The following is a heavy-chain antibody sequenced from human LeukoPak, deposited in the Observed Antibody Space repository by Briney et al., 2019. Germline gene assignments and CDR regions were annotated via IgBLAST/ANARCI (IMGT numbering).Heavy chain of an antibody. D-gene: IGHD2-21*02. CDR3: ARLETSSGGDCQY. Sequence: GEALKISCKGSGYSFTSYWIGWVRQMPGKGLEWMGIIYPGDSDTRYSPSFQGQVTISVDKSISTAYLQWNSLKASDTAMYYCARLETSSGGDCQYWGQGTLVTVSS. CDR1: GYSFTSYW. V-gene: IGHV5-51*01. CDR2: IYPGDSDT. J-gene: IGHJ4*02.